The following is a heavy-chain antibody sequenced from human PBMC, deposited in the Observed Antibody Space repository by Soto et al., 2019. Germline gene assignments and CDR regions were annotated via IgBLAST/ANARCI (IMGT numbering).Heavy chain of an antibody. D-gene: IGHD3-22*01. CDR3: ARKRATDYEIDY. J-gene: IGHJ4*02. CDR2: IERHGNDK. CDR1: GFIFGFYW. V-gene: IGHV3-7*03. Sequence: EVHLEESGGDLVQPGGSLRLSCSASGFIFGFYWMTWVRQAPGKGLEGVANIERHGNDKYYVDSVTGRFTISRDNAQNSLFLQMNNLRAEDTAVYFCARKRATDYEIDYWGQGTLVTVSS.